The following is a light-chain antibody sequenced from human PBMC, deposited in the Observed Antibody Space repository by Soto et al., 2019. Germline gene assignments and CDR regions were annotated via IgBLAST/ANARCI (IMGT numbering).Light chain of an antibody. Sequence: EIVLTQSPGTLSLSPGERATLSCRASQSVSSSYLAWYQQKPGQAPRLLIYGASSRPTGIPDRFSGSGSGTDFTLTLSRLEPEDLAVDYCQQYGSSPRFTFGPGTKVDIK. J-gene: IGKJ3*01. CDR3: QQYGSSPRFT. CDR1: QSVSSSY. V-gene: IGKV3-20*01. CDR2: GAS.